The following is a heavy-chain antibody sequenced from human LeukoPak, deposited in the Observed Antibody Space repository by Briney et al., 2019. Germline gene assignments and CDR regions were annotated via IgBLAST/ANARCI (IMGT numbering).Heavy chain of an antibody. V-gene: IGHV4-39*07. Sequence: SETLSLTCTVSGGSISSSSYYWGWIRQPPGKGLEWIGSIYYSGSTYYNPSLKSRVTISVDTSKNQFSLKLSSVTAADTAVYYCARGLARRFGELLYGPYAFDIWGQGTMVTVSS. CDR3: ARGLARRFGELLYGPYAFDI. CDR2: IYYSGST. CDR1: GGSISSSSYY. D-gene: IGHD3-10*01. J-gene: IGHJ3*02.